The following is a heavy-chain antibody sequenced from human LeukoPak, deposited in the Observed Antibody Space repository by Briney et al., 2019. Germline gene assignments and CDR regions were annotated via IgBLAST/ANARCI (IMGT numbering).Heavy chain of an antibody. Sequence: SQTLSLTCAISGDSVSSISAAWNWIRQSPSRGLEWLGRTYYRSKWYNDYAVSVKSRITINPDTSKNQFSLQLNSVTPEDTAVYYCARGVESGYEPNNWFDPWGQGTLVTVSS. CDR3: ARGVESGYEPNNWFDP. D-gene: IGHD5-12*01. CDR2: TYYRSKWYN. V-gene: IGHV6-1*01. CDR1: GDSVSSISAA. J-gene: IGHJ5*02.